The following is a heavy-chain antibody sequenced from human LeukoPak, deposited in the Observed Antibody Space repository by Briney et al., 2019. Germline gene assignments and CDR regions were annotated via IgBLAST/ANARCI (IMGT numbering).Heavy chain of an antibody. Sequence: ASLKVSCKASGYSFTGFYLNWVRQAPGEGLEWMGWINPYSGGTNYAQKFQGRVTMTRDTSNTTAYLELNNLTPDDTAVYYCARYPPDGFWGQGTLVTVSS. CDR1: GYSFTGFY. D-gene: IGHD5-24*01. CDR2: INPYSGGT. V-gene: IGHV1-2*02. J-gene: IGHJ4*02. CDR3: ARYPPDGF.